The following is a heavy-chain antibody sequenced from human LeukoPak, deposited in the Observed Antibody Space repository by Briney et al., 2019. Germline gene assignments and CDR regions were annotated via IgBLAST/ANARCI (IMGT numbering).Heavy chain of an antibody. CDR2: ISGSGGST. D-gene: IGHD3-9*01. J-gene: IGHJ2*01. Sequence: GGSLRLSCAASGFTFSSYAMSWVRQAPGKGLEWVSAISGSGGSTYYADSVKGRFTISRDNSKNTLYLQMNSLRAEDTAVYYCASILTGRTGVYYYFDLWGRGTLVTVSS. CDR3: ASILTGRTGVYYYFDL. V-gene: IGHV3-23*01. CDR1: GFTFSSYA.